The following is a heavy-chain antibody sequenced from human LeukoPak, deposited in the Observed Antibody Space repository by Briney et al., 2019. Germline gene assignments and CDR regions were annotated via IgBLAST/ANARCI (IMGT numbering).Heavy chain of an antibody. CDR3: ARGGFGYYYYYYGMDV. J-gene: IGHJ6*02. Sequence: SETLSLTCAVYGGSFSGYYWSWIRQPPGKGLEWIGEINHSGSTNYNPSLKSRVTISVDTSKNQFSLKLSSVTAADTAVYYCARGGFGYYYYYYGMDVRGQGTTVTVSS. CDR2: INHSGST. D-gene: IGHD3-3*01. V-gene: IGHV4-34*01. CDR1: GGSFSGYY.